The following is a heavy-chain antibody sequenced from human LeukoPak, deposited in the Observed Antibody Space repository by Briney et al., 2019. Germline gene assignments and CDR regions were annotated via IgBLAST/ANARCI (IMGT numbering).Heavy chain of an antibody. J-gene: IGHJ3*02. D-gene: IGHD3-22*01. V-gene: IGHV1-18*01. CDR2: ISGYNGNA. Sequence: ASVKVSCKASGYTFTSYGLSWVRQAPGQGLEWMGWISGYNGNANYAQKFQGRVTMTTDTSTSTAYMELRSLRSDDTAVYYCASKWVTYYYNSSAYHYPTDVFDIWGQGTMVTVSS. CDR3: ASKWVTYYYNSSAYHYPTDVFDI. CDR1: GYTFTSYG.